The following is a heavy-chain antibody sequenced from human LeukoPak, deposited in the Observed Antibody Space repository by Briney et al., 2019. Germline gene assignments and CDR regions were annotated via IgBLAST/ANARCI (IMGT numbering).Heavy chain of an antibody. J-gene: IGHJ4*02. V-gene: IGHV1-18*01. D-gene: IGHD3-22*01. Sequence: GASVKVSCKASGYTFTSYGISWVRQAPGQGLEWMGWISAYNDNTNYAQKLQGRVTMTTDTSTSTAYMELRSLRSDDTAVYYCARDLGRNFYYALDYWGQGTLVTVSS. CDR3: ARDLGRNFYYALDY. CDR1: GYTFTSYG. CDR2: ISAYNDNT.